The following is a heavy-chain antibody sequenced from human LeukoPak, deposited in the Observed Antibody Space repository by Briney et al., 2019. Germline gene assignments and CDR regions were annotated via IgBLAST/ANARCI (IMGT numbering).Heavy chain of an antibody. D-gene: IGHD2-15*01. CDR3: ARLESVVAHDAFDI. CDR1: GYSFTSYW. CDR2: IYPGDSDT. V-gene: IGHV5-51*01. J-gene: IGHJ3*02. Sequence: AESLKISCKGSGYSFTSYWIGCVRQMPGKGLECMGIIYPGDSDTRYSSSFHRQVTVSADEYISTAYLHWSSLKAPDTAMYYCARLESVVAHDAFDIWGQGTMVTVSS.